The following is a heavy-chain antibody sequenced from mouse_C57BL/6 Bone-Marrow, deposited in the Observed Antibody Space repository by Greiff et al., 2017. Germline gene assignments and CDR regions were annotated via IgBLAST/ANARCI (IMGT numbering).Heavy chain of an antibody. V-gene: IGHV1-64*01. D-gene: IGHD1-1*01. CDR3: ARRVYYGSSAY. Sequence: VQLQQPGAELVKPGASVKLSCKASGYTFTSYWMHWVKQRPGQGLEWIGMIHPNSGSTNYNEKFKSKATLTVDKSSSTAYMQLSSLTSEDSAVYYCARRVYYGSSAYWGQGTLVTVSA. CDR2: IHPNSGST. CDR1: GYTFTSYW. J-gene: IGHJ3*01.